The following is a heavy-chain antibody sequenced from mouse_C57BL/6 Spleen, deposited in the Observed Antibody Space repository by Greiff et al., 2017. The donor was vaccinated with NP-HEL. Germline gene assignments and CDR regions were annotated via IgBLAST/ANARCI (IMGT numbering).Heavy chain of an antibody. J-gene: IGHJ4*01. Sequence: EVHLVESGEGLVKPGGSLKLSCAASGFTFSSYAMSWVRQTPEKRLEWVAYISSGGDYIYYADTVKGRFTISRDNARNTLYLQMSSLKSEDTAMYYCTRDLDYGSSYHAMDYWGQGTSVTVSS. D-gene: IGHD1-1*01. V-gene: IGHV5-9-1*02. CDR2: ISSGGDYI. CDR3: TRDLDYGSSYHAMDY. CDR1: GFTFSSYA.